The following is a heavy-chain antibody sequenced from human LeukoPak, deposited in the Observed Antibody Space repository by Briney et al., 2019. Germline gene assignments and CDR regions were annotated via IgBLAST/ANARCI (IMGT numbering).Heavy chain of an antibody. CDR1: GYSISSGYY. CDR3: ARLLPDSSSCFDY. Sequence: PSETLSPTCAVSGYSISSGYYWGWIRQPPGKGLEWIGSIYHSGSTYYNPSLKGRVTISVDTSKNQFSLKLSSVTAADTAVYYCARLLPDSSSCFDYWGQGTLVTVSS. CDR2: IYHSGST. V-gene: IGHV4-38-2*01. J-gene: IGHJ4*02. D-gene: IGHD6-6*01.